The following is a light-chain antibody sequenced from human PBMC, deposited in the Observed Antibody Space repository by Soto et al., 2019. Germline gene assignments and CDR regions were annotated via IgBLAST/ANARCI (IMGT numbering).Light chain of an antibody. CDR1: SSDVGGYNY. Sequence: QSALTQPPSASGSPGQSVTISFTGTSSDVGGYNYVSWYQQHPGKVPKLLVYEVNKRPSGVPDRFSGSKSGNTASRTVAGLQAADEVDYYCTSYAGGNNVFGTGTKLTVL. V-gene: IGLV2-8*01. J-gene: IGLJ1*01. CDR2: EVN. CDR3: TSYAGGNNV.